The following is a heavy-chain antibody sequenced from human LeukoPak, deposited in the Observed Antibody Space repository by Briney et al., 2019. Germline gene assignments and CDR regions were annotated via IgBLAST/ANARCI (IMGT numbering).Heavy chain of an antibody. CDR2: INPNSGGT. CDR1: GYTFTGYY. D-gene: IGHD2-2*01. J-gene: IGHJ4*02. Sequence: ASVKVSCKASGYTFTGYYMHWVRQAPGQGLEWMGWINPNSGGTNYTQKFQGRVTMTRDTSISTAYMELSGLRSDDTAVYYCARARYQLLFGDYWGQGTLVTVSS. V-gene: IGHV1-2*02. CDR3: ARARYQLLFGDY.